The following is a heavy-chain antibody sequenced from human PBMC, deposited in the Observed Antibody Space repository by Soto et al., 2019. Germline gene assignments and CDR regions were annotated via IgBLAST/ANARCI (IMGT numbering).Heavy chain of an antibody. J-gene: IGHJ6*03. CDR3: ARPVRGYCYMDV. CDR1: GGSISSSSYY. CDR2: IYYSGST. Sequence: SETLSLTCTVSGGSISSSSYYWGWIRQPPGKGLEWIGSIYYSGSTYYNPSLKSRVTISVDTSKNQFSLKLSSVTAADTAVYYCARPVRGYCYMDVWGKGTTVTVSS. D-gene: IGHD4-17*01. V-gene: IGHV4-39*01.